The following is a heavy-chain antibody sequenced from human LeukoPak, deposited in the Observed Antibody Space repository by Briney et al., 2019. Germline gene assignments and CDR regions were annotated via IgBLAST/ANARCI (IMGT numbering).Heavy chain of an antibody. CDR3: SRRGTTSSIGWFDP. CDR2: IFHSGDT. D-gene: IGHD3-16*01. J-gene: IGHJ5*02. CDR1: GASIRTSTHY. Sequence: PSETLSLTCSVSGASIRTSTHYWAWIRQAPGKGLEGIGSIFHSGDTYYNPSLQSRLTIAVDTSKNEFYLNLASVTASDTGVYFCSRRGTTSSIGWFDPWGQGSPVTVSS. V-gene: IGHV4-39*01.